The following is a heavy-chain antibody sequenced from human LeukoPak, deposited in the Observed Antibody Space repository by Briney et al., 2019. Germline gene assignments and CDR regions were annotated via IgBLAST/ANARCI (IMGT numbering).Heavy chain of an antibody. CDR1: GYTFTSYG. J-gene: IGHJ4*02. CDR2: ISAYNGNT. D-gene: IGHD6-19*01. Sequence: ASVKVSCKASGYTFTSYGISWVRQPPGQGLEWMGWISAYNGNTNYAQKLQGRVTMTTDTSTSTAYMELRSLRSDDTAVYYCARVSYSSGWPLRGGAIDYWGQGTLVTVSS. V-gene: IGHV1-18*01. CDR3: ARVSYSSGWPLRGGAIDY.